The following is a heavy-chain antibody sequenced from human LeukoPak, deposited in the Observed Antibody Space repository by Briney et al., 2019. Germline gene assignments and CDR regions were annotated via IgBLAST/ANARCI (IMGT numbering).Heavy chain of an antibody. V-gene: IGHV4-61*02. Sequence: SETLSLTCTVSGGSISSSSYYWSWIRQAAGKGLEWIGRVYTSGSTNYNPSLKSRVTISLDTSKNQFSLKLRSVTAADTAVYYCARAVGATNSIRFDPWGQGTLVTVSS. CDR1: GGSISSSSYY. CDR3: ARAVGATNSIRFDP. J-gene: IGHJ5*02. D-gene: IGHD1-26*01. CDR2: VYTSGST.